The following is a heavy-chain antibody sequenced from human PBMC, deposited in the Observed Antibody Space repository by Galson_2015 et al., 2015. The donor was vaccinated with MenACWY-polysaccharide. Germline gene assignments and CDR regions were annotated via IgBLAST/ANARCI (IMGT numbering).Heavy chain of an antibody. J-gene: IGHJ3*02. CDR1: GDSISSRSYH. CDR2: IYYRGNT. Sequence: LSLTCTVSGDSISSRSYHWGWIRQPPGKGLEWIGIIYYRGNTYYNPSLESRVTISVDTSKNQFSLKLSSVTAADTALYHCARAPTPYCSSTSCFNKYAFDIWGQGTMVTVSS. V-gene: IGHV4-39*01. CDR3: ARAPTPYCSSTSCFNKYAFDI. D-gene: IGHD2-2*01.